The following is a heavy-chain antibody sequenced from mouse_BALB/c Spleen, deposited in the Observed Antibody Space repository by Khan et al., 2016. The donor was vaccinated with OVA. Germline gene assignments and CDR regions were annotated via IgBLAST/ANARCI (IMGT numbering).Heavy chain of an antibody. D-gene: IGHD1-1*01. J-gene: IGHJ3*01. CDR1: GFTFSTYA. CDR2: ISSGGDNI. Sequence: EVELVESGGDLVKPGGSLKLSCSASGFTFSTYAMSWVRQTPEKRLEWVATISSGGDNIFYPDSVKGRFTISRDNANNTLYLQMSSLRSEDPAMYYCARHNYGPFAYWGQGTLVTVSA. CDR3: ARHNYGPFAY. V-gene: IGHV5-9-3*01.